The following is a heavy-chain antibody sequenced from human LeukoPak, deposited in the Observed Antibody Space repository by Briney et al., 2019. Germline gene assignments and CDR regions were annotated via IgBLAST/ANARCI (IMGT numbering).Heavy chain of an antibody. Sequence: SETLSLTCTVSGDSILTYSWSWIRQPPGKGLEWIGYMSDSGSTNYNPSLKSRVITSVDTSKNHFSLKLSSVTAADTAVYYCAREDDYGDYFGYWGQGTLVTVSS. CDR2: MSDSGST. V-gene: IGHV4-59*01. D-gene: IGHD4-17*01. CDR3: AREDDYGDYFGY. CDR1: GDSILTYS. J-gene: IGHJ4*02.